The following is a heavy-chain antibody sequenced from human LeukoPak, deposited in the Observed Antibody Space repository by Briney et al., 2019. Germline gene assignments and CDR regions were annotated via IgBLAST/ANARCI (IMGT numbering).Heavy chain of an antibody. V-gene: IGHV3-7*01. CDR1: GLTFTTYW. CDR2: IKQDGTEK. J-gene: IGHJ4*02. Sequence: PGGSLRLSCEASGLTFTTYWLGWVRQPPGKGLEWVANIKQDGTEKYYVDSVKGRFTISRDNAKNSLYLQMSSLRAEDTAVYYCARGDGYEDIVATIRFDYWGQGTLVTVSS. D-gene: IGHD5-12*01. CDR3: ARGDGYEDIVATIRFDY.